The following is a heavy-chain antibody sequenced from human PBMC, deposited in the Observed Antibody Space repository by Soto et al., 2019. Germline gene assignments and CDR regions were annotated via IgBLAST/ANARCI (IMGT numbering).Heavy chain of an antibody. V-gene: IGHV4-59*01. CDR1: GGSISSYY. Sequence: SETLSLTCTVSGGSISSYYWSWIRQPPGKGLEWIGYIYYSGSTNYNPSLKSRVTISVDTSRNQFSLKLSSVTAADTAVYYCARVRSCVSSGDSCYKVDYWGQGTLVTVSS. CDR3: ARVRSCVSSGDSCYKVDY. D-gene: IGHD2-15*01. CDR2: IYYSGST. J-gene: IGHJ4*02.